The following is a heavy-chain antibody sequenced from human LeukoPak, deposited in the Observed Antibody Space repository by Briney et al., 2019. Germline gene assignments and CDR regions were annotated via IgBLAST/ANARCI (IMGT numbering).Heavy chain of an antibody. V-gene: IGHV4-30-2*01. CDR1: GGSISSGGYY. J-gene: IGHJ4*02. CDR2: IYHSGST. D-gene: IGHD6-19*01. Sequence: SETLSLTCTVSGGSISSGGYYWSWIRQPPGKGLEWIGYIYHSGSTYYNPSLKSRVTISVDRSKNQLSLKLSSVTAADTAVYYCARAPSSGWFVIDYWGQGTLVTVSS. CDR3: ARAPSSGWFVIDY.